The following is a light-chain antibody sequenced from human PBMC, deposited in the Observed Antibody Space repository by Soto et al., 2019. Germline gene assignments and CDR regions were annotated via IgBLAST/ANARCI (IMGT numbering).Light chain of an antibody. J-gene: IGLJ3*02. CDR3: SSYAGSNNLWV. Sequence: QSALTQPPSASGSPGQSVTISCTGTSSDVGGYNYVSWYQQHPGKAPKLMIYEVSKRPSGVPDRFSGSKSGNTASLTVSGLQAEDEADYYCSSYAGSNNLWVFGGGTKLTFL. V-gene: IGLV2-8*01. CDR1: SSDVGGYNY. CDR2: EVS.